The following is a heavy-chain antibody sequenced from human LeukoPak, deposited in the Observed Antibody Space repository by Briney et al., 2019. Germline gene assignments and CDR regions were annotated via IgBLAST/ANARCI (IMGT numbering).Heavy chain of an antibody. D-gene: IGHD3-10*01. V-gene: IGHV3-53*01. CDR1: GFTVSSNY. J-gene: IGHJ4*02. CDR3: AREDFYGSGSYLDY. CDR2: IYSGGST. Sequence: PGGSLRLSCAASGFTVSSNYMSWVRQAPGKGLEWVSVIYSGGSTYYADSVKGRFTISRDSSKNTLYLQMNSLRAEDTAVYYCAREDFYGSGSYLDYWGQGTLVTVSS.